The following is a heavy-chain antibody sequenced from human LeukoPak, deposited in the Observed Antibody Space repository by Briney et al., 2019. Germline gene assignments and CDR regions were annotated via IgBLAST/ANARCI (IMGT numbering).Heavy chain of an antibody. Sequence: GGSLRLSCAASGFTFSSYTMNWVRQAPGKGLEWLSSISSSSGYIYYADSVKGRFTISRDNAKNSLYLQMNSLRAEDTAVYYCARGYGDQTCDYWGQGTLVTVSS. CDR2: ISSSSGYI. V-gene: IGHV3-21*01. CDR3: ARGYGDQTCDY. J-gene: IGHJ4*02. CDR1: GFTFSSYT. D-gene: IGHD4-17*01.